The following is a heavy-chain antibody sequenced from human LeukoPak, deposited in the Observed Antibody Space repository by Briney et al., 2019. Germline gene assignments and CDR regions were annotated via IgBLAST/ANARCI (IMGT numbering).Heavy chain of an antibody. CDR2: IRSKANSYET. J-gene: IGHJ4*02. V-gene: IGHV3-73*01. D-gene: IGHD5-24*01. CDR3: TRRDGQVED. CDR1: GFTFSGST. Sequence: GGSLRLSCAASGFTFSGSTIHWVRQASGKGLEWVGRIRSKANSYETGYAASVKGRFTISRDDSKNTAYLQMNSLKTEDTAVYYCTRRDGQVEDWGQGTLVTVSP.